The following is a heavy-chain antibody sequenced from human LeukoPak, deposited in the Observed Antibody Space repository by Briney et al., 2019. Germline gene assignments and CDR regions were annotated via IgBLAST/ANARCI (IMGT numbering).Heavy chain of an antibody. CDR2: MNPNSGNT. D-gene: IGHD5-12*01. V-gene: IGHV1-8*01. Sequence: GASVKVSCKASGYTFTSYDINWVRQATGQGLEWMGWMNPNSGNTGYAQKFQGRVTMTRNTSISTAYMELSSLRSEDTAVYYCARDSGYSGYDAYWGQGTLVTVSS. CDR3: ARDSGYSGYDAY. CDR1: GYTFTSYD. J-gene: IGHJ4*02.